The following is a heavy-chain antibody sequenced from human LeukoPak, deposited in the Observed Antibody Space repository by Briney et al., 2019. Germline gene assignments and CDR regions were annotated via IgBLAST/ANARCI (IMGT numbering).Heavy chain of an antibody. D-gene: IGHD2-2*02. CDR2: IINWNGGST. CDR3: ARCSRSSTDCYSAFDI. CDR1: GFTFDDYG. Sequence: GGSLRLSCEASGFTFDDYGMSWVRQASGKGLEWVSAIINWNGGSTGYAGSVRGRFTVSRDNAKNSLYLQMNSLRADDTASYYCARCSRSSTDCYSAFDIWGQGTVVTVSS. J-gene: IGHJ3*02. V-gene: IGHV3-20*04.